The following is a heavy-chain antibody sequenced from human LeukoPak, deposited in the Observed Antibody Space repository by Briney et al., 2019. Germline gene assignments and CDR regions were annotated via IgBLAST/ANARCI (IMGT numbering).Heavy chain of an antibody. D-gene: IGHD2-15*01. CDR1: GYTLTELS. CDR3: ATPRPCSGGSCYSDPLFDY. CDR2: FDPEDGET. Sequence: ASVKVSCKVSGYTLTELSMHWVRQAPGKGLEWMGGFDPEDGETIYAQKFQGRVTMTEDTSTGTAYMELSSLRSEDTAVYYCATPRPCSGGSCYSDPLFDYWGQGTLVTVFS. V-gene: IGHV1-24*01. J-gene: IGHJ4*02.